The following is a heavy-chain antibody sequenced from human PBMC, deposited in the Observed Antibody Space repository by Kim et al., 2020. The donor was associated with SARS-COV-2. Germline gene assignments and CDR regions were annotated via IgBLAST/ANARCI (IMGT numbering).Heavy chain of an antibody. CDR2: VYYSGST. CDR3: ARETSYSDSRGYYY. D-gene: IGHD3-22*01. J-gene: IGHJ6*01. V-gene: IGHV4-61*01. Sequence: SETLSLTCTVSGDSVSDSNYFWSWLRQPPGKGPEWIGYVYYSGSTEYNPSLKSRVTMAIDTSKNLFSLKLSSVTAADTAVYYCARETSYSDSRGYYY. CDR1: GDSVSDSNYF.